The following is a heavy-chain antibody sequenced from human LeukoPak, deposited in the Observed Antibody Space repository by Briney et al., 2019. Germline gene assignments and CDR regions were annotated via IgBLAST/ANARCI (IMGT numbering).Heavy chain of an antibody. CDR3: ARYSDTGYSSSWYSTPFDY. Sequence: GGSLRLSCAASGFTVSSNYMSWVRQALGKGLEWVSVIYSGGTTYYADSVKGRFTISRDNSNNTLYLQMNSLRAEDTAVYYCARYSDTGYSSSWYSTPFDYWGQGTLVTVSS. CDR1: GFTVSSNY. V-gene: IGHV3-53*01. J-gene: IGHJ4*02. CDR2: IYSGGTT. D-gene: IGHD6-13*01.